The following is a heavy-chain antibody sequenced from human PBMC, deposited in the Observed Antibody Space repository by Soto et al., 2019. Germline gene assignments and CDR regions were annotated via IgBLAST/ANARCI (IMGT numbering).Heavy chain of an antibody. CDR2: IYYSGST. CDR3: ASRSITMVRGVFDY. Sequence: SETLSLTCAVYGGSFSGYYWTWIRQPPGKGLEWIGYIYYSGSTNYNPSLKSRVTISVDTSKNQFSLKLSSVTAADTAVYYCASRSITMVRGVFDYWGQGTLVTVSS. V-gene: IGHV4-59*08. J-gene: IGHJ4*02. D-gene: IGHD3-10*01. CDR1: GGSFSGYY.